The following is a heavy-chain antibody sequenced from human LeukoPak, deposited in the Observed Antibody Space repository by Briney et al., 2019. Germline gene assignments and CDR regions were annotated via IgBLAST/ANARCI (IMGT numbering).Heavy chain of an antibody. CDR3: AKDGGGWLQLSFDY. V-gene: IGHV3-30*02. CDR2: IRYDGNNK. Sequence: PGGSLRLSCTASGFTFGDYAMSWVRQAPGKGLEWVAFIRYDGNNKYYADSVKGRFTISRDNSKNTLFLQMNSLRAEDTAVYYCAKDGGGWLQLSFDYWGQGALVTVSS. CDR1: GFTFGDYA. D-gene: IGHD5-24*01. J-gene: IGHJ4*02.